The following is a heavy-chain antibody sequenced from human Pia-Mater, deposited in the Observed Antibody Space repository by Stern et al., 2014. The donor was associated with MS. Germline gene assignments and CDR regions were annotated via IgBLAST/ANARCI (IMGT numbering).Heavy chain of an antibody. D-gene: IGHD5-18*01. CDR2: ISSNGVTT. V-gene: IGHV3-64*02. J-gene: IGHJ4*02. Sequence: EVQLVESGEGLVQPGGSLRLSCVASGFTFRSYAMHWVRQAPGKGLEYVSGISSNGVTTYYADSVKGRFSISRDDSNNTLYLQMGSLRVEDMAVYYCARSRGYSSGYLDYWGQGALVTVSS. CDR3: ARSRGYSSGYLDY. CDR1: GFTFRSYA.